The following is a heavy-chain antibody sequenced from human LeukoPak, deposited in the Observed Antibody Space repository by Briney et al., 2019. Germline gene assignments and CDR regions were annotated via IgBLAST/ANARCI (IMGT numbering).Heavy chain of an antibody. CDR1: GFTFSSYA. J-gene: IGHJ4*02. D-gene: IGHD1-26*01. V-gene: IGHV3-23*01. Sequence: GGSLRLSCAASGFTFSSYAMSWVRQAPGKGLEWVSAISGSGCSPNYADSVKGRFTISRDNSKNTLYLQMNNLRAEDTAIYYCAKLGSGSYYRFDYWGQGTLVTVSS. CDR3: AKLGSGSYYRFDY. CDR2: ISGSGCSP.